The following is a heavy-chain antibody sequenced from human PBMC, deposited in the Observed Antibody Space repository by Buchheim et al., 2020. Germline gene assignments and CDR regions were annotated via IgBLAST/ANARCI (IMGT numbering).Heavy chain of an antibody. CDR1: GGSISSGSYY. V-gene: IGHV4-61*02. Sequence: QVQLQESGPGLVKPSQTLSLTYTVSGGSISSGSYYWSWIRQPAGKGLEWIGRIYTSGSTNYNPSLKSRVTISVDTSKNQFSLKLSSVTAADTAVYYCARDMDCTNGVCPLDYWGQGTL. CDR3: ARDMDCTNGVCPLDY. J-gene: IGHJ4*02. CDR2: IYTSGST. D-gene: IGHD2-8*01.